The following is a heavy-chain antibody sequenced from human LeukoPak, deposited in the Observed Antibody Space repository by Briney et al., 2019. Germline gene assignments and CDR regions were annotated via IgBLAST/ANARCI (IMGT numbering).Heavy chain of an antibody. CDR1: GYTFTSYD. J-gene: IGHJ6*02. D-gene: IGHD1-7*01. CDR2: MNPNSGNT. Sequence: ASVKVSCKASGYTFTSYDINWVRQATGQGLEWMGWMNPNSGNTGYAQKFQGRVTMTRNTSISTAYMELSSLRSEDTAVYYCARMMPLSYNWNYLDYYYYGMDVWGQGTTVTVSS. V-gene: IGHV1-8*01. CDR3: ARMMPLSYNWNYLDYYYYGMDV.